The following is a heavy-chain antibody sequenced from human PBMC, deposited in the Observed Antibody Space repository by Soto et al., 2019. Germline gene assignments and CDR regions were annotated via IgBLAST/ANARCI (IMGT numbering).Heavy chain of an antibody. D-gene: IGHD2-21*01. Sequence: ASVKVSCKASCYTFTRYGISWVRQAPGQGLEWMGWISAYNGNTNYAQKLQGRVTMTTDTSTSTAYMELRGLRSDDTAVYYCARRLIAPPNWFDPWGQGTLVTVSS. J-gene: IGHJ5*02. CDR1: CYTFTRYG. CDR3: ARRLIAPPNWFDP. CDR2: ISAYNGNT. V-gene: IGHV1-18*01.